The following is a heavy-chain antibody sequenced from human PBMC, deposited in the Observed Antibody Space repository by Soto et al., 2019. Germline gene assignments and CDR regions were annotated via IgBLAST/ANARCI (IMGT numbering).Heavy chain of an antibody. Sequence: VGSLRLSCAASGFTFSSYAMSWVRHAPGKGLEWVSAISGSGGSTYYADSVKGRFTISRDNSKNTLYLQMNSLRAEDTAVYYCAKDFATVGYYYYGMDVWGQGTTVTVSS. V-gene: IGHV3-23*01. CDR1: GFTFSSYA. D-gene: IGHD1-26*01. J-gene: IGHJ6*02. CDR3: AKDFATVGYYYYGMDV. CDR2: ISGSGGST.